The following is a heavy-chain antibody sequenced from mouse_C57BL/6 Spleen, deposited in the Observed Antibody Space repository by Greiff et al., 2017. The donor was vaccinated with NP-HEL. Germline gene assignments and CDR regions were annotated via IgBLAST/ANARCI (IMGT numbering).Heavy chain of an antibody. CDR2: VDPNSGGT. Sequence: VQLQQPGAELVKPGASVKLSCKASGYTFTSYWMHWVKQRPGRGLEWIGRVDPNSGGTKYNEKFKSKATLTVDKPASTAYMQLSSLTSDDSAFYYCARGDYDWGYYAMDYWGQGTSVTVSS. J-gene: IGHJ4*01. CDR1: GYTFTSYW. V-gene: IGHV1-72*01. D-gene: IGHD2-4*01. CDR3: ARGDYDWGYYAMDY.